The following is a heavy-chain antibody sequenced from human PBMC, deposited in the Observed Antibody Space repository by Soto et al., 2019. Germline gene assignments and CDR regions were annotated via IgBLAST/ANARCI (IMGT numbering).Heavy chain of an antibody. D-gene: IGHD1-26*01. V-gene: IGHV3-30*18. Sequence: GGSLRLSCADSGFTFSSYGMHWVRQAPGKGLEWVAVISYDGSNKYYADSVKGRFTISRDNSKNTLYLQMNSLRAEDTALYYCAKGPTPGRDHKYYFDYWGQGTLVTVSS. CDR1: GFTFSSYG. CDR2: ISYDGSNK. J-gene: IGHJ4*02. CDR3: AKGPTPGRDHKYYFDY.